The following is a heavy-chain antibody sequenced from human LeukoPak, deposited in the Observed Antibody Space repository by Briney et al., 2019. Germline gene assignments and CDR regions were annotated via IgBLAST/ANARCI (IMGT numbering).Heavy chain of an antibody. CDR1: GGSISSYY. Sequence: PWDPLSLTCTVSGGSISSYYWSWIRQPPGKGLEWIGYIYYSGSTNYNPSLKSRVTISVDTSKNQFSLKLSSVTAADTAVYYCARSLTYSDGHFDYWGQGTPVTASS. CDR3: ARSLTYSDGHFDY. V-gene: IGHV4-59*07. J-gene: IGHJ4*02. CDR2: IYYSGST. D-gene: IGHD5-18*01.